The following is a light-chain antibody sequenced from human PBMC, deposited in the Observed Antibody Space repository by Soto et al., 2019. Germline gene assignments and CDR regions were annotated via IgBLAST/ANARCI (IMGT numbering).Light chain of an antibody. J-gene: IGKJ4*01. CDR1: QSVNSN. V-gene: IGKV3D-15*01. CDR3: QQYKDWSPLP. CDR2: GAS. Sequence: EIVMTQSPVPLSASPGERVTLSCRASQSVNSNLAWYQQRHGQAPRGLIYGASNRASGIPDKFSGSGSGTDSTLPIGSQEPLDFALDLCQQYKDWSPLPFGGATRVEIK.